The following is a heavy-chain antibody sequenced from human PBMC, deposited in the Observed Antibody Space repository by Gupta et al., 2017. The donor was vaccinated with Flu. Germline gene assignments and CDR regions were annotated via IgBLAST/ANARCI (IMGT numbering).Heavy chain of an antibody. CDR2: ISDSGSVI. J-gene: IGHJ4*02. Sequence: FSDYYMSWIRQAPGKRPEWIAYISDSGSVIHYADSVKGRFTISRDNARKSLYLQMNSLRAEDTAVYYCARDRQKWNYVLDYWGQGTLVTVSS. V-gene: IGHV3-11*01. D-gene: IGHD1-7*01. CDR3: ARDRQKWNYVLDY. CDR1: FSDYY.